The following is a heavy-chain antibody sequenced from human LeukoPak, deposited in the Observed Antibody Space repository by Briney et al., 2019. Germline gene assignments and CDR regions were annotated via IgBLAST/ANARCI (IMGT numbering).Heavy chain of an antibody. J-gene: IGHJ4*02. CDR2: IDWDDDK. Sequence: SGPVLVKPTQTLTLTCTFSGFSLSTSGRCVGWIRQPPGKALEWLARIDWDDDKFYSTSLKTRLTISKDTAKNQVVLTMTNMDPEDTATYYCARIPRLTGTFDYWGQGILVTVSS. CDR1: GFSLSTSGRC. V-gene: IGHV2-70*16. CDR3: ARIPRLTGTFDY. D-gene: IGHD1-7*01.